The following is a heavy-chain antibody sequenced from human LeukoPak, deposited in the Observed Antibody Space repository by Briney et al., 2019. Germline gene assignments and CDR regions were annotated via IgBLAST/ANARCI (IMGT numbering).Heavy chain of an antibody. Sequence: GGSLRLSCAASGFTFSSYSMNWVRQAPGKGLEWVSSISSSSSYIYYADSVKGRFTISRDNAKNSLYLQMNSLRAEDTAVYYCARPSGSYAEFDYWGQGTLVTVSS. D-gene: IGHD1-26*01. CDR3: ARPSGSYAEFDY. V-gene: IGHV3-21*01. J-gene: IGHJ4*02. CDR2: ISSSSSYI. CDR1: GFTFSSYS.